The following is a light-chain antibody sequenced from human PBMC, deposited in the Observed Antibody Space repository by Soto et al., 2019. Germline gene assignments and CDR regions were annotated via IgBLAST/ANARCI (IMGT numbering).Light chain of an antibody. J-gene: IGKJ4*01. CDR3: HQYNNWPPLT. CDR2: GAS. V-gene: IGKV3-15*01. CDR1: QSISSS. Sequence: DIVMTQSPATLSVSPGERATISCRASQSISSSLAWYQQKPGQAPRLLIYGASTRATGIAARFSGSGSGTEFTLTISSLQSEDFAVYYCHQYNNWPPLTFGGGTKVEIK.